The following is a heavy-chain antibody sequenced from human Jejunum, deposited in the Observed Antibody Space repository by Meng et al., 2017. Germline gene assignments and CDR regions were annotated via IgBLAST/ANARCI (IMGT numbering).Heavy chain of an antibody. D-gene: IGHD1-26*01. Sequence: VQLQESGPGLGRPSETPSLICTVSGGSVSRAGYQWGWIRQPPGKGLEWIGYASTNYNPSLKSRVTISLDTSRNQFSLSLSSVTAADTAVYYCARDHMGSLDYWGQGILVTVSS. V-gene: IGHV4-61*08. CDR2: AST. CDR1: GGSVSRAGYQ. CDR3: ARDHMGSLDY. J-gene: IGHJ4*02.